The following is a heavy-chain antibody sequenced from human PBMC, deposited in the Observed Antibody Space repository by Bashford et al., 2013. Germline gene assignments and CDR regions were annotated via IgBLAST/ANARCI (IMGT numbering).Heavy chain of an antibody. V-gene: IGHV1-2*02. CDR3: ARDPGDYYDILTGYYLPREGAEYFQH. J-gene: IGHJ1*01. D-gene: IGHD3-9*01. Sequence: ASVKVSCKASGYTFTGYYMHWVRQAPGQGLEWMGWINPNSGGTNYAQKFQGRVTMTRDTSISTAYMELSRLRSDDTAVYYCARDPGDYYDILTGYYLPREGAEYFQHWGQGTLVTVSS. CDR1: GYTFTGYY. CDR2: INPNSGGT.